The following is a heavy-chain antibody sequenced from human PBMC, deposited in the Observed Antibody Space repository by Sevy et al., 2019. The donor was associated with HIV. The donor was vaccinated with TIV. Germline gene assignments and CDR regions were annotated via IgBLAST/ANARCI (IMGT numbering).Heavy chain of an antibody. V-gene: IGHV1-2*02. CDR1: GYTFTDNY. Sequence: ASVKVSCRASGYTFTDNYLHWVRLAPGQRPEWMGWMNPNGGGTNYARRFQGRVTMTRDTSISTAYMELSRLRSDDTVIYYCAREATGTPYDYWGQGTLVTVSS. CDR3: AREATGTPYDY. CDR2: MNPNGGGT. D-gene: IGHD1-1*01. J-gene: IGHJ4*02.